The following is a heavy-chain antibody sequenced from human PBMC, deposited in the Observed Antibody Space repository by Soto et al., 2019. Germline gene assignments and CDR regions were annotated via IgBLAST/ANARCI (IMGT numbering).Heavy chain of an antibody. CDR3: AGVDTAMVLGY. V-gene: IGHV4-4*02. CDR1: GGSISSSNW. D-gene: IGHD5-18*01. CDR2: IYHSGST. Sequence: QVQLQESGPGLVKPSGTLSLTCAVSGGSISSSNWWSWVRQPPGKGLEWIGEIYHSGSTNYNPSLKSXIPXSXDKPKTQFSLKLSSVTAADTAVYYCAGVDTAMVLGYWGQGTLVTVSS. J-gene: IGHJ4*02.